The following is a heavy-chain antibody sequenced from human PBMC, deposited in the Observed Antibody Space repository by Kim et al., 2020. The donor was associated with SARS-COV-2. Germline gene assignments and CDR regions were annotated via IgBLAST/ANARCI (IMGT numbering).Heavy chain of an antibody. CDR2: INPNSGGT. V-gene: IGHV1-2*04. CDR3: ARDRSLVGADNWFDP. Sequence: ASVKVSCKASGYTFTGYYMHWVRQAPGQGLEWMGWINPNSGGTNYAQKFQGWVTMTRDTSISTAYMELSRLRSDDTAVYYCARDRSLVGADNWFDPWGQGTLVTVSS. D-gene: IGHD1-26*01. CDR1: GYTFTGYY. J-gene: IGHJ5*02.